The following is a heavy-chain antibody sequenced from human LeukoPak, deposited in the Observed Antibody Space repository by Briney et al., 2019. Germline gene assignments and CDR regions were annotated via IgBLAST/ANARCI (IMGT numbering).Heavy chain of an antibody. V-gene: IGHV1-18*01. J-gene: IGHJ5*02. CDR2: ISAYNGNT. Sequence: EASVKVSCKASGYTFTSYGISWVRQAPGQGLEWMGWISAYNGNTNYAQRLQGRVTMTTDTSTSTAYMELRSLRSDDTAVCYCARDEGYYYDSSGYLIDPWGQGTLVTVSS. CDR1: GYTFTSYG. CDR3: ARDEGYYYDSSGYLIDP. D-gene: IGHD3-22*01.